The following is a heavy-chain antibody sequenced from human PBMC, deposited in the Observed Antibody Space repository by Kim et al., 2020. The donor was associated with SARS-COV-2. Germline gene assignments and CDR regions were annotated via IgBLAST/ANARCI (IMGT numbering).Heavy chain of an antibody. Sequence: SHESRVTMSVDTSKNQFSLRLGSVTAADTAVYYCARDLGPISRQPGGFDPWGQGTLVTVSS. V-gene: IGHV4-4*07. CDR3: ARDLGPISRQPGGFDP. J-gene: IGHJ5*02. D-gene: IGHD2-2*01.